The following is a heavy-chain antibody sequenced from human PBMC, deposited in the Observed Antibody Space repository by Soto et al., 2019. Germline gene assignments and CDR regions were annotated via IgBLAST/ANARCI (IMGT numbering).Heavy chain of an antibody. CDR3: AKERGDDYSDYVIDY. CDR2: IGGGGTVT. V-gene: IGHV3-23*01. J-gene: IGHJ4*02. D-gene: IGHD4-17*01. Sequence: EVQLLEAGGGLIQPGGSLRLSCVASGFTFSSYTMTWVRRAPGKGLEWVSDIGGGGTVTFSADSVKGRFTISRDNSKNSLFLQMNSLRVEDSALYYCAKERGDDYSDYVIDYWGQGTLVTVSP. CDR1: GFTFSSYT.